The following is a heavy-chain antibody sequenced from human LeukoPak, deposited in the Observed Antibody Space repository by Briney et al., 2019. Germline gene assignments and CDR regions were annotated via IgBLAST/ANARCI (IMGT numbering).Heavy chain of an antibody. D-gene: IGHD3-3*01. CDR1: GFTFSSYA. J-gene: IGHJ5*02. Sequence: GGSLRLSCAASGFTFSSYAMSWVRQAPGKGLEWVSAISGSGGSTYYAASVKGRFTISRDNSKNTLYLQMNSLRAEDTAVYYCAKVGGRGFLGPNWFDPWGQGTLVTVSS. CDR3: AKVGGRGFLGPNWFDP. V-gene: IGHV3-23*01. CDR2: ISGSGGST.